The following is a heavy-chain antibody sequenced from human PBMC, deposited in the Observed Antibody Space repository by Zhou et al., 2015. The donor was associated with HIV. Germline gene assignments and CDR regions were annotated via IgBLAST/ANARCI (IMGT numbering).Heavy chain of an antibody. CDR2: IIPIFGTA. Sequence: SSYAISWVRQAPGQGLEWMGGIIPIFGTANYAQKFQGRVTITADESTSTAYMELSSLRSEDTAVYYCARDDAAGYCSSTSCSRNFDYWGQGTLVTVSS. V-gene: IGHV1-69*01. J-gene: IGHJ4*02. D-gene: IGHD2-2*03. CDR1: SSYA. CDR3: ARDDAAGYCSSTSCSRNFDY.